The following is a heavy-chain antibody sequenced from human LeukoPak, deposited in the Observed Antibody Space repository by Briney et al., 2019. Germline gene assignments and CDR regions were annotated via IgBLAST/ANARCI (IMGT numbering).Heavy chain of an antibody. V-gene: IGHV3-30*18. CDR2: ISYDGSNK. CDR1: GFTFSSYG. D-gene: IGHD6-13*01. CDR3: AKAYSSSALDY. Sequence: GRSLRLSCAASGFTFSSYGMHWVRQAPGKGLEWVAVISYDGSNKYYADSVKGRFTISRDNSKNTLYLQMNSLRAEDTAAYYCAKAYSSSALDYWGQGTLVTVSS. J-gene: IGHJ4*02.